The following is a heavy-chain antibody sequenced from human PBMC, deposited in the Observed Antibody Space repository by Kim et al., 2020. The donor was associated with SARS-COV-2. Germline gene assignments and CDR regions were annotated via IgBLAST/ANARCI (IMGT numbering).Heavy chain of an antibody. D-gene: IGHD6-19*01. CDR1: GFTFSSYG. J-gene: IGHJ6*02. V-gene: IGHV3-30*18. Sequence: GGSLRLSCAASGFTFSSYGMHWVRQAPGKGLEWVAVISDDGSSKYYADSVKGRFTISRDNSKNTLYLQMNSLRAEDTAVYYCAKEDCSGYSSGWRYYYYGIHHWGQGTPVTVSS. CDR3: AKEDCSGYSSGWRYYYYGIHH. CDR2: ISDDGSSK.